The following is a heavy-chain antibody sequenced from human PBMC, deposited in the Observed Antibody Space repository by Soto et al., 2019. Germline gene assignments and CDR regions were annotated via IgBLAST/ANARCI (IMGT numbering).Heavy chain of an antibody. CDR3: ARGFYGDVFDS. Sequence: TLSLTCSVSGGSINSCGYYWSWNRQHPGKGLEWIGYIYYSGRTYYNPSLQSRVTISVDTSKSQFSLRLNSVTAADTAMYYCARGFYGDVFDSWGQGTMVTVSS. D-gene: IGHD4-17*01. CDR1: GGSINSCGYY. CDR2: IYYSGRT. J-gene: IGHJ3*02. V-gene: IGHV4-31*03.